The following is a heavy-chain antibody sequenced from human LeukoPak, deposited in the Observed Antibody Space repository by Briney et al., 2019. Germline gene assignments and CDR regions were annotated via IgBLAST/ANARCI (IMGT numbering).Heavy chain of an antibody. CDR2: IKQDGGEI. J-gene: IGHJ5*01. CDR3: ARDKVVGPTKFDS. D-gene: IGHD1-26*01. CDR1: GFTFDDYA. Sequence: GGSLRLSCAASGFTFDDYAMHRVRQAPGKGLEWVANIKQDGGEIYYVDSVKGRFTISRDNAKNSVYLHMNSLRAEDTAVYYCARDKVVGPTKFDSWGQGTLVTVSS. V-gene: IGHV3-7*01.